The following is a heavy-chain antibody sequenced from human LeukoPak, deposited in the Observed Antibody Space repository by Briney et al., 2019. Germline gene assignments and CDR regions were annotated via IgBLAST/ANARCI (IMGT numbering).Heavy chain of an antibody. J-gene: IGHJ5*02. CDR1: GFTFSNAW. Sequence: GGSLRLSCAASGFTFSNAWMSWVRQAPGKGLEWVSAISGSGGSTYYADSVKGRFTISRDNSKNTLYLQMNSLRAEDTAVYYCAKDSGYKDWFDPWGQGTLITVSS. D-gene: IGHD2-15*01. V-gene: IGHV3-23*01. CDR2: ISGSGGST. CDR3: AKDSGYKDWFDP.